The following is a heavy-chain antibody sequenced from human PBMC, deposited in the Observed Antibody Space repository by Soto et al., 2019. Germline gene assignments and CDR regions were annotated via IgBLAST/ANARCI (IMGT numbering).Heavy chain of an antibody. J-gene: IGHJ4*02. CDR1: GYIFSTYW. Sequence: EVQLVQSGAEVKKPGESLKISCKSSGYIFSTYWIAWVRQMPGKGLEWLGIIYPGDSDTRYSPSFEGQVTISADKSISTAYLQWSSLKASDTAMYYCARYGTSGSRGCDYWGQGTLVTVSS. V-gene: IGHV5-51*01. D-gene: IGHD1-26*01. CDR2: IYPGDSDT. CDR3: ARYGTSGSRGCDY.